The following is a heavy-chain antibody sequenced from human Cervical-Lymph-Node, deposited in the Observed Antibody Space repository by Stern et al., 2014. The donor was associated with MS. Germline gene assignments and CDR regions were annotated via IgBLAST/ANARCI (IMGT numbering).Heavy chain of an antibody. J-gene: IGHJ4*02. CDR2: ISSSSSYI. CDR1: GFTFSSYS. CDR3: AREEFGELTAYLDY. D-gene: IGHD3-10*01. Sequence: EVQLVESGGGLVKPGGSLRLSCAASGFTFSSYSMHWVRQAPGTGLEWVSFISSSSSYIYYADSVTGRFTISRDNAKNSLYLQMNSLRAEDTAVYYCAREEFGELTAYLDYWGKGTLVTVS. V-gene: IGHV3-21*01.